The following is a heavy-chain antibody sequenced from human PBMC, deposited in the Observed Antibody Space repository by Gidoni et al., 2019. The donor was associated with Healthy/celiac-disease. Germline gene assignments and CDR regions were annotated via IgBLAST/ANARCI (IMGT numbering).Heavy chain of an antibody. CDR2: IYYSGST. Sequence: QVQLQESGPGLVKPSQTLSLTCTVSGGSISSGDYYWSWLRQPPGKGLEWIGYIYYSGSTYYNPSLKSRVTISVDTSNNQFSLKLSSVTAADTAVYYCARIGYDFWSGYYSNWFDPWGQGTLVTVSS. D-gene: IGHD3-3*01. J-gene: IGHJ5*02. V-gene: IGHV4-30-4*01. CDR1: GGSISSGDYY. CDR3: ARIGYDFWSGYYSNWFDP.